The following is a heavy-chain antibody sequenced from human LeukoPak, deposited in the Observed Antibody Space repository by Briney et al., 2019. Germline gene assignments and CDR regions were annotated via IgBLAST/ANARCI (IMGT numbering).Heavy chain of an antibody. J-gene: IGHJ5*02. Sequence: GGSLRLSCAASGFTFSSYGMHWVRQAPGKGLEWVAFIRYDGSNKYYADSVKGRFTISRDNSKNTLYLQMNSLRAEDTAVYYCAKEKWLRIHGRFDPWGQGTLVTVSS. CDR1: GFTFSSYG. CDR2: IRYDGSNK. CDR3: AKEKWLRIHGRFDP. D-gene: IGHD5-12*01. V-gene: IGHV3-30*02.